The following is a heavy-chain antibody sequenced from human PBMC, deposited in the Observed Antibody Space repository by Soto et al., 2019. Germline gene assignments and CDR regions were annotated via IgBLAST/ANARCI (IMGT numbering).Heavy chain of an antibody. D-gene: IGHD2-21*01. V-gene: IGHV4-39*01. J-gene: IGHJ5*02. CDR2: IHYGGNA. CDR3: ARLGAYYQSLDP. Sequence: SETLSLTCTVSGGSINTYNLFWAWVRQPPGKGLEWIASIHYGGNAYYSPSLTTRATISRDTSKNRVSLELRSVTAADTAVYYCARLGAYYQSLDPWGQGTLVTVSS. CDR1: GGSINTYNLF.